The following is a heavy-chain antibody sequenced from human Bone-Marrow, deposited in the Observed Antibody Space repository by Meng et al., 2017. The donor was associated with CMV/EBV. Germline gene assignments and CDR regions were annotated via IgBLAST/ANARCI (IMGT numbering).Heavy chain of an antibody. V-gene: IGHV3-30*04. Sequence: GESLKISCAASGFTFSSYAMHWVRQAPGKGLEWVAVISYDGSNKYYADSVKGRFTISRDNSKKTLYLQMNSLRAEDTAVYYCAKGPYCTSSSCHGGMAFDIWGRGTLVTVSS. J-gene: IGHJ3*02. CDR3: AKGPYCTSSSCHGGMAFDI. CDR2: ISYDGSNK. D-gene: IGHD2-2*01. CDR1: GFTFSSYA.